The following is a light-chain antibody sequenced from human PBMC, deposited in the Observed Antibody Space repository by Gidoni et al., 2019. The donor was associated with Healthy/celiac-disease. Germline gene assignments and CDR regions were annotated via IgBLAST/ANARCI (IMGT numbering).Light chain of an antibody. V-gene: IGLV3-1*01. J-gene: IGLJ2*01. Sequence: SYELTQPPSVYVSPGQTASITCSGDKLGDKYACWYQQKPGQSPVLVIYQDSKRPSGIPERFSGSNSGNTATLTIRGTQAMDEADYYCQAWDSSTAVFGGGTKLTVL. CDR3: QAWDSSTAV. CDR1: KLGDKY. CDR2: QDS.